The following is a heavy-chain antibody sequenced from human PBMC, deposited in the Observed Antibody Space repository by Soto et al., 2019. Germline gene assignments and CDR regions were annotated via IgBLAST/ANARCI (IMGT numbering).Heavy chain of an antibody. CDR3: ARGPYDYVWGSNPPHFDY. D-gene: IGHD3-16*02. CDR1: GSTFNDYA. Sequence: PGGSLRLSCAASGSTFNDYAMNWVRQAPGKGLEWVAAISSDGSNKYYADSVKGRFTISRDNSKNTLYLQMNSLRAEDTAVYYCARGPYDYVWGSNPPHFDYWDQGTLVTVSS. J-gene: IGHJ4*02. V-gene: IGHV3-30-3*01. CDR2: ISSDGSNK.